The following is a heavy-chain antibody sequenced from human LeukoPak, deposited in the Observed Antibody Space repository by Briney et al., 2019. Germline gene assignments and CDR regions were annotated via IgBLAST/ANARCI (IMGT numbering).Heavy chain of an antibody. CDR2: IIPIFGTA. CDR1: GGTFSSYA. Sequence: SVKVSCKASGGTFSSYAISRVRQAPGQGLEWMGGIIPIFGTANYAQKFQGRVTITADESTSTAYMELSSLRSEDTAVYYCARALDHYSSGWYLYFDYWGQGTLVTVSS. D-gene: IGHD6-19*01. J-gene: IGHJ4*02. V-gene: IGHV1-69*13. CDR3: ARALDHYSSGWYLYFDY.